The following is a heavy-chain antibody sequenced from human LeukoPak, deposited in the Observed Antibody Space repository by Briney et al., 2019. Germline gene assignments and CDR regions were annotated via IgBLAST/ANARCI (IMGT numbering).Heavy chain of an antibody. CDR3: ARDTGRGGSYYVGFDY. D-gene: IGHD1-26*01. V-gene: IGHV3-21*01. J-gene: IGHJ4*02. Sequence: GGSLRLSCAASGFTFINYDMNWVRQAPGKGLEWVSCISSGDSRSSGYIYYADSVKGRFTISRDNAKNSLYLQMNSLRAEDTAVYYCARDTGRGGSYYVGFDYWGQGTLVTVFS. CDR1: GFTFINYD. CDR2: ISSGDSRSSGYI.